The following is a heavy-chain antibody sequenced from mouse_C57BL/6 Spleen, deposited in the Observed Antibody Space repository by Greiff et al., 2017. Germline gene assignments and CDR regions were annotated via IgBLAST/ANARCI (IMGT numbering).Heavy chain of an antibody. J-gene: IGHJ2*01. V-gene: IGHV1-64*01. Sequence: QVQLKQPGAELVKPGASVKLSCKASGYTFTSYWMHWVKQRPGQGLEWIGMIHPNSGSTNYNEKFKSKASLTVDKSASTAYMQLSSLTSEDSAVYCCARSSVVTTLFDYWGQGTTLTVSS. CDR1: GYTFTSYW. CDR3: ARSSVVTTLFDY. CDR2: IHPNSGST. D-gene: IGHD2-2*01.